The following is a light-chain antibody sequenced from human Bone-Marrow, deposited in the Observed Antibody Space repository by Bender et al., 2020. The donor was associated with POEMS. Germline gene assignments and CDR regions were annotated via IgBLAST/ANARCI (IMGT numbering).Light chain of an antibody. CDR2: GKN. CDR3: NFRGSSANSRV. V-gene: IGLV3-19*01. Sequence: SSELTQDPTVSVALGQTARITCQGERLRGSYAIWYRQKPGQAPECVMYGKNNTPSGIPDRFSVSTSGDIASLTITGAQAEDEADYYCNFRGSSANSRVFGGGTKLTVL. J-gene: IGLJ3*02. CDR1: RLRGSY.